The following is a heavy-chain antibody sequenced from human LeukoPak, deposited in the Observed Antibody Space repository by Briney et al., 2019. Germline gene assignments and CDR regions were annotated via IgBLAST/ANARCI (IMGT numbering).Heavy chain of an antibody. CDR3: ARVWPYCSGGSCWPYWFDP. Sequence: ASVKVSCKASGYTFTSYGISWVRQAPGQGLEWMGWISAYNGNTNYAQKLQGRVTMTPDTSTSTAYMELRSLRSDDTAVYYCARVWPYCSGGSCWPYWFDPWGQGTLVTVSS. CDR2: ISAYNGNT. V-gene: IGHV1-18*01. D-gene: IGHD2-15*01. CDR1: GYTFTSYG. J-gene: IGHJ5*02.